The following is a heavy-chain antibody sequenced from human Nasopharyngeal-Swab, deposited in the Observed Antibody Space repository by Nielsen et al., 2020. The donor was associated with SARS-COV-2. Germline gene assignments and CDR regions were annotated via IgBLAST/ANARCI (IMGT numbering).Heavy chain of an antibody. J-gene: IGHJ4*02. CDR2: ISSSSSYI. D-gene: IGHD3-16*02. V-gene: IGHV3-21*01. CDR3: ARSITFGGVIAERHFDY. Sequence: WIRPPPGWGLEWVSSISSSSSYIYYADSVKGRFTISRDNAKNSLYLQMNSLRAEDTAVYYCARSITFGGVIAERHFDYWGQGTLVTVSS.